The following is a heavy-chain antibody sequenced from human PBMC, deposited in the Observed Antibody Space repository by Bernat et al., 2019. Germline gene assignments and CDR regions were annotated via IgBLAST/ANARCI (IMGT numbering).Heavy chain of an antibody. V-gene: IGHV3-7*03. CDR3: ARDRRVYGMDV. Sequence: EVQVVESGGGLVKHGGSLRRSCAASGFNINSYWTTWVRQAPGKGLEWVANITPDGSEMFYVGSVKGRFTISRDHSKNSLCLQMTSLRSEDTTVYYCARDRRVYGMDVCGQGTTVTVSS. CDR2: ITPDGSEM. J-gene: IGHJ6*02. CDR1: GFNINSYW.